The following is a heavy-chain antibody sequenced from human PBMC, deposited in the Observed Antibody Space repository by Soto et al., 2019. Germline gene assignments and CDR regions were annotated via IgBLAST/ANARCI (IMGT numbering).Heavy chain of an antibody. CDR2: IFSNDEK. CDR1: GFSLSNARVG. D-gene: IGHD1-26*01. J-gene: IGHJ4*02. V-gene: IGHV2-26*01. Sequence: QVTLKESGPVLVKPTETLTLTCTVSGFSLSNARVGVGWIRQPPGKALEWLAHIFSNDEKSYSTSLKSRLTISKDTSKNQVVITMNNMDPVDTTTYYCARHGRGVGARPLDYWGQGTLVTVSS. CDR3: ARHGRGVGARPLDY.